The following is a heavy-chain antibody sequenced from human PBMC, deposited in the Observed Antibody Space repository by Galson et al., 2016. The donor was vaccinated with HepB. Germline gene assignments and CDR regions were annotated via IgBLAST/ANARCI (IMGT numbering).Heavy chain of an antibody. CDR3: TIDTNYYYDTTCYYSVY. Sequence: SLRLSCAASGFAVSDNYMSWVRRTPGKGLEWVSMIYSDGSTYYADSVKGRFTISRDISKNTMYLKMNSLRVEDTALYHCTIDTNYYYDTTCYYSVYWGQGSLVIVSS. D-gene: IGHD3-22*01. CDR2: IYSDGST. CDR1: GFAVSDNY. V-gene: IGHV3-53*01. J-gene: IGHJ4*02.